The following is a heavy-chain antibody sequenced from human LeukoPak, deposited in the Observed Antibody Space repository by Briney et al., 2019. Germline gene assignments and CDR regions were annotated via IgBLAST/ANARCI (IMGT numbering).Heavy chain of an antibody. V-gene: IGHV3-23*01. CDR1: GFTFSNYA. CDR3: AKDSARSYYYGSGSYYQF. D-gene: IGHD3-10*01. J-gene: IGHJ4*02. CDR2: VSGGGDST. Sequence: GGSLRLSCAASGFTFSNYAMSWVRQAPGRGLEWVSAVSGGGDSTYYADSVKGRFTISRDNSRNTVYLQMSSLRAEDTALYYCAKDSARSYYYGSGSYYQFWGQGTLVTVSS.